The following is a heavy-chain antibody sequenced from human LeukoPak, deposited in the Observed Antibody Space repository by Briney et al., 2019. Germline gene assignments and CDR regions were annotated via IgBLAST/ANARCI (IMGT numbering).Heavy chain of an antibody. CDR1: GYTFTGYY. V-gene: IGHV1-3*01. CDR3: ARGSRAAADDY. J-gene: IGHJ4*02. Sequence: ASVKVSCKASGYTFTGYYIYWGRQAPGQRHEWMGWINAVNGNTKYSQKFQGRVTITRDTSASTAYMELTSLTSADTAVYFCARGSRAAADDYWGQGTLVTVSS. D-gene: IGHD6-13*01. CDR2: INAVNGNT.